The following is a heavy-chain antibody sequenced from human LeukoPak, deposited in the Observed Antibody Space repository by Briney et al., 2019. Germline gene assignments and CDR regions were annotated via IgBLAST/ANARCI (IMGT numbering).Heavy chain of an antibody. V-gene: IGHV3-30-3*01. Sequence: PGGSLRLSCAASGFTFSSYAMHWVRQAPGKGLEWVVVISYDGSNKYYADSVKGRFTISRDNSKNTLYLQMNSLRAEDTAVYYCARLRIAAHQWIANDYWGQGTLVTVSS. CDR2: ISYDGSNK. J-gene: IGHJ4*02. CDR3: ARLRIAAHQWIANDY. D-gene: IGHD6-6*01. CDR1: GFTFSSYA.